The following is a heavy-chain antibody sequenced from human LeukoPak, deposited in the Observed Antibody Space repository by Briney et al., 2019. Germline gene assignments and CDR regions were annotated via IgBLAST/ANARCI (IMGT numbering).Heavy chain of an antibody. V-gene: IGHV4-39*07. CDR3: ARGIRGEIDY. CDR2: IYYSGST. J-gene: IGHJ4*02. Sequence: SETLSLTCTVSGGSISSSSYYRGWIRQPPGKGLEWIGSIYYSGSTYYNPSLKSRVTISVDTSKNQFSLKLSSVTAADTAVYYCARGIRGEIDYWGQGTLVSVSS. CDR1: GGSISSSSYY. D-gene: IGHD3-10*01.